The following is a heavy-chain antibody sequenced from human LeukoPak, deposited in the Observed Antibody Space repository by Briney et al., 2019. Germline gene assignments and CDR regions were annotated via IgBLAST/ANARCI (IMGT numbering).Heavy chain of an antibody. V-gene: IGHV4-59*01. Sequence: SETLSLTCTVSGGSISSYYWSWIRQPPGKGLEWIGNIYDSGSTNYNPSLKSRLTISVDTSKNQCSLKLSSVTAADTAVYYCARRGAAVVYFDYWGQGTLVTVSS. CDR3: ARRGAAVVYFDY. D-gene: IGHD6-19*01. CDR2: IYDSGST. CDR1: GGSISSYY. J-gene: IGHJ4*02.